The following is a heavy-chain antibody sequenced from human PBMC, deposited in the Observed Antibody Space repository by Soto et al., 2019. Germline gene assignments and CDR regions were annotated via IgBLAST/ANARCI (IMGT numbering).Heavy chain of an antibody. J-gene: IGHJ4*02. D-gene: IGHD3-22*01. CDR3: ARDRAGYYSHFVY. V-gene: IGHV1-69*13. Sequence: SVKVSCKALRGTFTNYAFSWVRQAPGQGLEWMGGIMPFFGSGNYAQKFQGRINITADESTSSVYLELTSLRSEDAAVYYCARDRAGYYSHFVYWGQGTLVTVSS. CDR2: IMPFFGSG. CDR1: RGTFTNYA.